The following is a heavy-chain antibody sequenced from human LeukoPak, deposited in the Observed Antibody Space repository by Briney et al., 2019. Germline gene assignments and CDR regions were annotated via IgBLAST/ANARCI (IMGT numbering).Heavy chain of an antibody. CDR3: ARAYCGGDCPSGYFDL. V-gene: IGHV4-39*07. Sequence: SETLSLTCTVSGGSISSYYWGWIRQPPGKGLEWIGSIYYSGSTYYNPSLKSRVTISVDTSKNQFSLKLSSVTAADTAVYYCARAYCGGDCPSGYFDLWGRGTLVTVSS. CDR1: GGSISSYY. D-gene: IGHD2-21*02. CDR2: IYYSGST. J-gene: IGHJ2*01.